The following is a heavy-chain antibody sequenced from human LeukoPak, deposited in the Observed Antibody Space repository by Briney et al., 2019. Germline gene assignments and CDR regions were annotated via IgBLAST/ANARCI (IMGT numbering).Heavy chain of an antibody. CDR3: ARDPESYNILTGYFTYYFDY. Sequence: TGGSLRLSCVASKFTFSTYWVSWVRQAPGKGLEWVADIKRDGSEKYYADSVKGRFTISRDNAKNSLFLQMNRLRAEDTTVYYCARDPESYNILTGYFTYYFDYWGQGTLVTVSS. CDR1: KFTFSTYW. D-gene: IGHD3-9*01. V-gene: IGHV3-7*04. J-gene: IGHJ4*02. CDR2: IKRDGSEK.